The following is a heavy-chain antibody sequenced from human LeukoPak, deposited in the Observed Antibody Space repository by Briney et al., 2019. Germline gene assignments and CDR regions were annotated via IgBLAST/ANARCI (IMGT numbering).Heavy chain of an antibody. J-gene: IGHJ6*03. V-gene: IGHV3-23*01. D-gene: IGHD1-26*01. Sequence: GGSLRLSCAASGFTFSVYAMTWVRQAPGKGLEWVSTISRTGVATYYANSVKGRFTISRDNSKNTVYLQMNSLRAEDTAVYYCAKGSIVGATSYYYLDVWGTGTTVTVSS. CDR3: AKGSIVGATSYYYLDV. CDR2: ISRTGVAT. CDR1: GFTFSVYA.